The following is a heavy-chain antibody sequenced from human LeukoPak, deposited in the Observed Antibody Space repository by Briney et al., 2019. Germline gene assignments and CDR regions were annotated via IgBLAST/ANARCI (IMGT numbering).Heavy chain of an antibody. D-gene: IGHD3-3*01. CDR2: IKQDGSEK. Sequence: GGSLRLSCAASGFIFSNYAMTWVRQGPGKGLEWVANIKQDGSEKYYVDSVKGRFTISRDNAKNSLYLQMNSLRAEDTAVYYCAREGSYYDFWSGYYLAFDIWGQGTMVTVSS. CDR3: AREGSYYDFWSGYYLAFDI. CDR1: GFIFSNYA. J-gene: IGHJ3*02. V-gene: IGHV3-7*01.